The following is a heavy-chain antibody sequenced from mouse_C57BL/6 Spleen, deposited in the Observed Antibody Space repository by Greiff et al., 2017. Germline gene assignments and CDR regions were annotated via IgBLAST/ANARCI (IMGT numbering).Heavy chain of an antibody. Sequence: EVKLMESGEGLVKPGGSLKLSCAASGFTFSSYAMSWVRQTPEKRLEWVAYISSGGDYIYYADTVKGRFTISRDNARNTLYLQMSSLKSEDTAMYYCTRDRTYYYYAMDYWGQGTSVTVSS. CDR3: TRDRTYYYYAMDY. V-gene: IGHV5-9-1*02. CDR2: ISSGGDYI. CDR1: GFTFSSYA. D-gene: IGHD1-1*01. J-gene: IGHJ4*01.